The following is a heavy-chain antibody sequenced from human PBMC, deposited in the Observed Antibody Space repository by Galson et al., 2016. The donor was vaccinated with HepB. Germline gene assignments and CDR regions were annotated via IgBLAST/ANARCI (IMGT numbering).Heavy chain of an antibody. J-gene: IGHJ4*02. V-gene: IGHV4-39*01. Sequence: SETLSLTCTVSGGSISSTSYYWGWIRQPPGKGLEWIGSIYFSGSTYFNPSLKSRVTISVDTSKNQFSLKLSSVTATDTAVYYCARQGDGEGAGPDYWGQGTLVTVSS. D-gene: IGHD3-10*01. CDR3: ARQGDGEGAGPDY. CDR1: GGSISSTSYY. CDR2: IYFSGST.